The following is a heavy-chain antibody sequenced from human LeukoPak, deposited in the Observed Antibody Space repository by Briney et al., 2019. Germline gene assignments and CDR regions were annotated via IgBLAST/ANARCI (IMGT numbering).Heavy chain of an antibody. CDR1: GFTFSSYA. CDR3: AKHRDYYDSSGYFDY. V-gene: IGHV3-23*01. CDR2: ISGSGGST. D-gene: IGHD3-22*01. Sequence: GGSLRLSCVASGFTFSSYAMSWVCQAPGKGLEWVSAISGSGGSTYYADSVKGRFTISRDNSKNTLYLQMNSLRAEDTAVYYCAKHRDYYDSSGYFDYWGQGTLVTVSS. J-gene: IGHJ4*02.